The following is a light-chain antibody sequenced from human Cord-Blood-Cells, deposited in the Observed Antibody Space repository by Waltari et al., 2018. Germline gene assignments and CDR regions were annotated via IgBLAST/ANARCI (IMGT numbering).Light chain of an antibody. CDR2: EGS. J-gene: IGLJ3*02. CDR3: CSYAGSSTLV. V-gene: IGLV2-23*01. Sequence: QSALIQPDAAYVSPGQSITISCTQTSTAVGRHNIVSWYQQHPGKAPKLMIYEGSKRPSGFSNRFSGSKSGNTASLTISGLQAEDEADYYCCSYAGSSTLVFGGGTKLTVL. CDR1: STAVGRHNI.